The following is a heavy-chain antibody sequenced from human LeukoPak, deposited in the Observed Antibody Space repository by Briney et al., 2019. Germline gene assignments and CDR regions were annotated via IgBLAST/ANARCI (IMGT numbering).Heavy chain of an antibody. CDR1: GYTLTELS. D-gene: IGHD6-19*01. J-gene: IGHJ4*02. CDR3: ATVDRSGWYSDY. CDR2: FDPEDGET. V-gene: IGHV1-24*01. Sequence: ASVKVSCKVSGYTLTELSIHGARQAPGKGLEWMGGFDPEDGETVYAHKFQDRVTMTEDTSTDTAYMELSSLRSEDTAVYYCATVDRSGWYSDYWGPGTLVTVSS.